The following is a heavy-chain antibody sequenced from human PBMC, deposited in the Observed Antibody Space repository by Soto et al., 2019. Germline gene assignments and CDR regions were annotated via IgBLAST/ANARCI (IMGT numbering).Heavy chain of an antibody. J-gene: IGHJ5*02. D-gene: IGHD6-19*01. V-gene: IGHV3-7*01. Sequence: EVQLVESGGDLVQSGGSLRLSCAASGFTFGNSWMTWVRQAPGEGLEWVANINQDGSEKYYVDSVKGRFTISRDNAKNSLDLQTDALRAGATAVYYCAGERSGWFDPWGQGTLVTVSS. CDR3: AGERSGWFDP. CDR2: INQDGSEK. CDR1: GFTFGNSW.